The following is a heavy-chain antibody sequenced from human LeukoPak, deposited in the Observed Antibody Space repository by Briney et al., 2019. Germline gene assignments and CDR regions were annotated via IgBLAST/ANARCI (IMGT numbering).Heavy chain of an antibody. D-gene: IGHD3-3*01. Sequence: GGSLRLSCAASGFTFSSYAMSWVRQAPGKGLEWVSAISGSGGSTYYADSVKGRFTISKDNSKNTLYLQMNSLRAEDTAVYYCAKELNDFWSGYLKYNDAFDIWGQGTMVTVSS. V-gene: IGHV3-23*01. CDR2: ISGSGGST. CDR3: AKELNDFWSGYLKYNDAFDI. CDR1: GFTFSSYA. J-gene: IGHJ3*02.